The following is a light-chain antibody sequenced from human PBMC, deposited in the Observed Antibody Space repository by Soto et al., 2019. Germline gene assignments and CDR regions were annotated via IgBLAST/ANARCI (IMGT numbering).Light chain of an antibody. CDR3: QQLVDSPIT. CDR1: QVISTS. Sequence: DIQMTQSPSFLSPSIGEIVSITCRASQVISTSLAWYQVKPGKAPKLLIYAASTLESGVPSSFSATVSGTEFSLTITSLQPDDFATYYCQQLVDSPITFGQGTQLDIK. V-gene: IGKV1-9*01. CDR2: AAS. J-gene: IGKJ5*01.